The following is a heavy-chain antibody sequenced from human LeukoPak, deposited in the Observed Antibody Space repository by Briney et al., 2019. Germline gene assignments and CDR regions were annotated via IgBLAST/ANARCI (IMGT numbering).Heavy chain of an antibody. Sequence: PSETLSLTCAVYGGSFSGYYWSWIRQPPGKGLEWIGEINHSGSTNYNPSLKSRVTISVDTSKNQFSLKPSSVTAADTAVYYCARGLRSYFGYFDYWGQGTLVTVSS. D-gene: IGHD1-26*01. J-gene: IGHJ4*02. V-gene: IGHV4-34*01. CDR2: INHSGST. CDR3: ARGLRSYFGYFDY. CDR1: GGSFSGYY.